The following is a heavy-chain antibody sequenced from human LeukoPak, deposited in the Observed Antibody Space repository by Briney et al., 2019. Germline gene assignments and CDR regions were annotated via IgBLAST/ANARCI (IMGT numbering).Heavy chain of an antibody. CDR3: ARESGSKGVRGVTYPYGYYYYMDV. V-gene: IGHV1-8*03. CDR1: GYTFTSYD. D-gene: IGHD3-10*01. CDR2: MNPNSGNT. Sequence: ASVKVSCKASGYTFTSYDINWVRQATGQGLEWMGWMNPNSGNTGYAQKFQGRVTITRNTSISTAYMELSSLRSEDTAVYYCARESGSKGVRGVTYPYGYYYYMDVWGKGTTVTISS. J-gene: IGHJ6*03.